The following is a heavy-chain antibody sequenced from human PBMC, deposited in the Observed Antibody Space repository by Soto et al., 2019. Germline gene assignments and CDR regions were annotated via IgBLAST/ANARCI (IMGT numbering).Heavy chain of an antibody. V-gene: IGHV3-21*01. CDR3: AGGDYGDYEDAFDI. Sequence: PGGSLRLSCAASGFTFSTYSMNWVRQAPGKGLEWVSSISSSSRHIYYADSVKGRFTISRDNAKNPLFLQMNSLRAEDTAVYYCAGGDYGDYEDAFDIWGQGTMVTVSS. CDR1: GFTFSTYS. J-gene: IGHJ3*02. D-gene: IGHD4-17*01. CDR2: ISSSSRHI.